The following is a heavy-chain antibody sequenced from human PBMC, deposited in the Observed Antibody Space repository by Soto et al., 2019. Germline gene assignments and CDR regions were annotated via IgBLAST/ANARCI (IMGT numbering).Heavy chain of an antibody. D-gene: IGHD6-13*01. Sequence: QVQLVESGGGVVQPGRSLRLSCAASGFTFSSYGMHWVRQAPGKGLEWVAVIWYDGSNKYYADSVKGRFTISRDNSKNTLYLQMNSLRAEETAVYYCARAPYSGSWGHFQHWGQGTLVTVSS. CDR2: IWYDGSNK. V-gene: IGHV3-33*01. CDR1: GFTFSSYG. J-gene: IGHJ1*01. CDR3: ARAPYSGSWGHFQH.